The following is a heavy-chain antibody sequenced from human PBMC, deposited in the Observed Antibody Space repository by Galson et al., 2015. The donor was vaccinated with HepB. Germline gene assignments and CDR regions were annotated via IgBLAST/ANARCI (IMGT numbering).Heavy chain of an antibody. CDR2: MSDSGGST. CDR1: GFTFSSYA. D-gene: IGHD1-26*01. CDR3: AKDLSGTTAPFDY. V-gene: IGHV3-23*01. Sequence: SLRLSCAASGFTFSSYAMSWVRQAPGKGLEWVSRMSDSGGSTYYADSVKGRFTISRDNSKNTLYLQMNSLRAEDTAVYYCAKDLSGTTAPFDYGGQGTLVTVSS. J-gene: IGHJ4*02.